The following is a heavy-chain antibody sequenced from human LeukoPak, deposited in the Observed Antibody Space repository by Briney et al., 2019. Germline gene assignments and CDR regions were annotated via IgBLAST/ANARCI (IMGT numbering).Heavy chain of an antibody. CDR2: ISSSISTI. Sequence: GGSLRLSCAASGFTFSSYSMNWVRQAPGQGLEWVSYISSSISTIYYADSVKGRFTISRDNAKNSLYLQMNSLRAEDTAVYYCARPLRYFDWPLGTGFDAFDIWGQGTMVTVSS. D-gene: IGHD3-9*01. J-gene: IGHJ3*02. V-gene: IGHV3-48*01. CDR1: GFTFSSYS. CDR3: ARPLRYFDWPLGTGFDAFDI.